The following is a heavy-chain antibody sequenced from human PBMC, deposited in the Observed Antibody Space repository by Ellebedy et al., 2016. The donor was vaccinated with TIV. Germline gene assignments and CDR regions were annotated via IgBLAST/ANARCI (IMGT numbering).Heavy chain of an antibody. Sequence: ASVKVSCXASGYTFTSYDINWVRQATGQGLEWMGWMNPNSGNTGYAQKFQGRVTMTRNTSISTAYMELSSLRSEDTAVYYCARAPFLPPLWVVVPAAIGVDYYYYYMDVWGKGTTVTVSS. V-gene: IGHV1-8*01. J-gene: IGHJ6*03. D-gene: IGHD2-2*02. CDR2: MNPNSGNT. CDR3: ARAPFLPPLWVVVPAAIGVDYYYYYMDV. CDR1: GYTFTSYD.